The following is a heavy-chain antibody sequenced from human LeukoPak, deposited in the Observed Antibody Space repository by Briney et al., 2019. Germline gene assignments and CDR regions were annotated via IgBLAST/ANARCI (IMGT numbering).Heavy chain of an antibody. CDR2: VSSNGGRT. CDR3: AKVYAGIVFDH. V-gene: IGHV3-64D*09. D-gene: IGHD4-23*01. CDR1: GFAFSSFA. Sequence: PGGSLRLSCSASGFAFSSFAMHWIRKAPGKGLEYVSGVSSNGGRTYYADSLKGRFTVSRDNSKNTLYLQMNSLRGDDTAVYYCAKVYAGIVFDHWGQGTPVTVSS. J-gene: IGHJ4*02.